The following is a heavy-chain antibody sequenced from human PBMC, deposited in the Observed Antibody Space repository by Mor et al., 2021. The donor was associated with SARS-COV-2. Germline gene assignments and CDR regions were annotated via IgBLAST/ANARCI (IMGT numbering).Heavy chain of an antibody. D-gene: IGHD6-13*01. J-gene: IGHJ4*02. V-gene: IGHV1-3*01. Sequence: QKFQGRVTITRDTSASTAYMELSSLRSEDTAVYYCARDFRQQLAYIGYWGQGTLVTVSS. CDR3: ARDFRQQLAYIGY.